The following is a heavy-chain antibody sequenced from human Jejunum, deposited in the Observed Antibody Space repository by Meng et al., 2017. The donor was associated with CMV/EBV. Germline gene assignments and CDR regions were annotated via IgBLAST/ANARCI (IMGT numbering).Heavy chain of an antibody. CDR1: FPFGKHP. V-gene: IGHV3-72*01. CDR2: TSKNLNAFPT. CDR3: GRDSMKGGGFDQ. Sequence: FPFGKHPMGWFRLAPGRGLEWLGRTSKNLNAFPTKNARSVKNGFPISRDDSQISLYLQMNSLKSDATAVYFCGRDSMKGGGFDQWGQGTLVTVSS. J-gene: IGHJ4*02. D-gene: IGHD3-10*01.